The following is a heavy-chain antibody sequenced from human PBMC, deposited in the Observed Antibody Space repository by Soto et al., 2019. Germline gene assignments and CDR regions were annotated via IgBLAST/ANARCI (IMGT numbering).Heavy chain of an antibody. CDR2: IFYSGST. J-gene: IGHJ4*02. Sequence: PSETLSLTCVVSGDSISSSYWWSWVRQPPGKGLEWIGEIFYSGSTNYNPSLKSRVTMSLDKSKNQFSLKLSSVAAADTAVYYCARHIAAAGMGYFDYWGQGTLVTVSS. V-gene: IGHV4-4*02. CDR1: GDSISSSYW. D-gene: IGHD6-13*01. CDR3: ARHIAAAGMGYFDY.